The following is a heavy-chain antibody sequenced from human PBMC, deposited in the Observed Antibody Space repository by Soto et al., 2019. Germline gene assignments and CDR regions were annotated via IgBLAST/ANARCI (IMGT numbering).Heavy chain of an antibody. D-gene: IGHD3-10*01. J-gene: IGHJ5*02. V-gene: IGHV4-39*01. CDR2: IYYSGST. Sequence: SETLSLTCTVSGGSISSSSYYWGWIRQPPGKGLEWIGSIYYSGSTYYNPSLKSRVTISVDTSKNQFSLKLSSVTAADTAVYYCARPNYYGSGSYLNWFDPWGQGTLVTVSS. CDR3: ARPNYYGSGSYLNWFDP. CDR1: GGSISSSSYY.